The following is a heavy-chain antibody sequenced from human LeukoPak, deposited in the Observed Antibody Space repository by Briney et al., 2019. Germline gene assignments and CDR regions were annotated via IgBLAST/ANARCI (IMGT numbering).Heavy chain of an antibody. Sequence: PGGSLRLSCAGSGFTFSSYWMHWVRQAPGKGLVWVSRINRDGSTTNYADSVKGRFTISRDNAKNTLYLQMNSLRAEDTAVYYCARAPYYDILTGYYSPYNSYMDVWGKGTTVTVSS. CDR3: ARAPYYDILTGYYSPYNSYMDV. CDR2: INRDGSTT. CDR1: GFTFSSYW. V-gene: IGHV3-74*01. J-gene: IGHJ6*03. D-gene: IGHD3-9*01.